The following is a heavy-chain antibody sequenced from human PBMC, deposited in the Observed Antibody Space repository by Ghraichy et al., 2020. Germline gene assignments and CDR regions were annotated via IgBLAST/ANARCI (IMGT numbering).Heavy chain of an antibody. V-gene: IGHV4-39*01. Sequence: GSLRLSCTVSGGSIISSRYYWGWIRQPPGKGLEWIGSISYSGNTYYNPSLKSRVIISVDMSKNQFFLKLSSVTAADAAVYYCARQRGRIYNESSGNFASWGQGALVTVSS. CDR2: ISYSGNT. CDR1: GGSIISSRYY. D-gene: IGHD3-22*01. CDR3: ARQRGRIYNESSGNFAS. J-gene: IGHJ4*02.